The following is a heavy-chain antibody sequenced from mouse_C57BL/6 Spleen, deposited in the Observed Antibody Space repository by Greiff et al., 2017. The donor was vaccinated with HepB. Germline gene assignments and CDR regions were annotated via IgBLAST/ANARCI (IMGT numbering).Heavy chain of an antibody. CDR2: IDPANGNT. V-gene: IGHV14-3*01. J-gene: IGHJ4*01. D-gene: IGHD2-14*01. CDR1: GFNIKNTY. Sequence: VHVKQSVAELVRPGASVKLSCTASGFNIKNTYMHWVKQRPEQGLEWIGRIDPANGNTKYAPKFQGKATITADTSSNTAYLQLSSLTSEDTAIYYCARGGDRDYYAMDYWGQGTSVTVSS. CDR3: ARGGDRDYYAMDY.